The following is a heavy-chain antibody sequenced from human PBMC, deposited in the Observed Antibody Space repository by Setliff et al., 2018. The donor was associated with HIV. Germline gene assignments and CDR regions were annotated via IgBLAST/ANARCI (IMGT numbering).Heavy chain of an antibody. D-gene: IGHD1-26*01. CDR3: ATDCAVVGGTGSLDS. V-gene: IGHV3-7*05. CDR1: GFTFSTYW. CDR2: IKQDGGEK. Sequence: HPGGSLRLSCAASGFTFSTYWMSWVRQAPGKGLEWVANIKQDGGEKNYMDSVKGRFTISRDNAKNSLYLQMNSLRVEDTAVYYCATDCAVVGGTGSLDSWGQGTLVTVSS. J-gene: IGHJ4*02.